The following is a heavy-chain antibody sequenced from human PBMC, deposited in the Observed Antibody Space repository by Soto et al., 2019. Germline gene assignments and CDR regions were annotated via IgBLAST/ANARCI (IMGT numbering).Heavy chain of an antibody. Sequence: PSETLSLTCTVSGGSISSGGYYWSWIRQHPGKGLEWIGYIYYSGSTYYNPSLKSRVTISVDTSKNQFSLKLSSVTAADTAVYYCARVDTHINWFDPWGQGTLVTVSS. J-gene: IGHJ5*02. V-gene: IGHV4-31*03. CDR2: IYYSGST. CDR3: ARVDTHINWFDP. CDR1: GGSISSGGYY.